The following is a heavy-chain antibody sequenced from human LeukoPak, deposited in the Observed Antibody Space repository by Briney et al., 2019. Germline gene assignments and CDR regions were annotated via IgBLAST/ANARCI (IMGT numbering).Heavy chain of an antibody. D-gene: IGHD1-1*01. Sequence: GGSLRLSCAASGFTFSSYSMKWVRQAPGKGLEWVSSISSSSSYIYYADSVKGRFTISRDNAKNSLYMQMNRLRAEDTAVYYCARDGTGTTLLHAFDIWGQGTIVTVSS. CDR3: ARDGTGTTLLHAFDI. CDR1: GFTFSSYS. CDR2: ISSSSSYI. V-gene: IGHV3-21*01. J-gene: IGHJ3*02.